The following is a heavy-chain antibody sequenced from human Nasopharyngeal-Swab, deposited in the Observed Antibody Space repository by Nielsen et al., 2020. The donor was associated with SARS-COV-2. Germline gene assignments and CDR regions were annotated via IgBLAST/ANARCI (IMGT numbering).Heavy chain of an antibody. CDR1: GFTFDDYA. CDR2: ISWDSGNI. J-gene: IGHJ3*01. Sequence: GGSLRLSCAASGFTFDDYAIHWVRQAPGRGLEWVSGISWDSGNIGYADSVKGRFTISSDNAKNSLYLQMDSLRAEDTALYYCVKDNLLRAFDLWGQGTMVTVSS. V-gene: IGHV3-9*01. D-gene: IGHD2-15*01. CDR3: VKDNLLRAFDL.